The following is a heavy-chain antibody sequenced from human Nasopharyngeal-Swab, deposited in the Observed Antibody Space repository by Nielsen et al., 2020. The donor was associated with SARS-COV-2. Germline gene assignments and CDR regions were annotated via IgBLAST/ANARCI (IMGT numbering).Heavy chain of an antibody. V-gene: IGHV4-59*01. D-gene: IGHD2-2*01. CDR1: GGSISSYD. J-gene: IGHJ3*02. Sequence: SETLSLTCTVSGGSISSYDWSWIRQPPGKGLEWIGYIYYSGSTNYNPSLKSRVTISVDTSKNQFSLKLTSVTAADTAVYYCASNSTSWYGSAFDIWGQGTMVTVSS. CDR3: ASNSTSWYGSAFDI. CDR2: IYYSGST.